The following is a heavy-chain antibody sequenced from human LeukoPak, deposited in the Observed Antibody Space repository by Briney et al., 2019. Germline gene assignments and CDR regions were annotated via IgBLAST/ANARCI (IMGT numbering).Heavy chain of an antibody. D-gene: IGHD2-2*01. J-gene: IGHJ6*02. Sequence: GGSLRLSCAASGFTFSSFDMHWVRQATGKGLEWVSAIGSAGDTYYPGSVKGRFTVSRENAKNSLYLQMNSLRAGDTAVYYCARRHPLSSYYGMDVWGQGTTVTVSS. CDR3: ARRHPLSSYYGMDV. CDR2: IGSAGDT. V-gene: IGHV3-13*04. CDR1: GFTFSSFD.